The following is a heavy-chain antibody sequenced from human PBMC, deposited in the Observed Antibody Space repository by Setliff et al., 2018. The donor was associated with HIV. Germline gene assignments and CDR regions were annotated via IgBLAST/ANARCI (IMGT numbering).Heavy chain of an antibody. CDR3: ARDLGSGRRWFDP. CDR1: GGTFSSYA. D-gene: IGHD3-10*01. J-gene: IGHJ5*02. Sequence: SVKVSCKASGGTFSSYAITWVRQAPGQGLEWMGGISPIIGNANYAQKFQGRITITADKSTSTAYMELSSLGSEDTAVYYCARDLGSGRRWFDPWGQGTMVTVSS. V-gene: IGHV1-69*10. CDR2: ISPIIGNA.